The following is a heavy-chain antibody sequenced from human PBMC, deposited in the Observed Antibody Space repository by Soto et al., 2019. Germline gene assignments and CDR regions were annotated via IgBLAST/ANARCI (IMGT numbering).Heavy chain of an antibody. J-gene: IGHJ4*02. Sequence: GGTLRLTCAASGFSFSTHCMRWVRQAPGKGLEWVAGISFHGNIRKTADSVKGRFTISRDNSNNVLYLQMSSLGPDASGVYYCAKDRNSAGAFGRLDVWGQGTQVTVSS. D-gene: IGHD3-16*01. V-gene: IGHV3-30*18. CDR2: ISFHGNIR. CDR3: AKDRNSAGAFGRLDV. CDR1: GFSFSTHC.